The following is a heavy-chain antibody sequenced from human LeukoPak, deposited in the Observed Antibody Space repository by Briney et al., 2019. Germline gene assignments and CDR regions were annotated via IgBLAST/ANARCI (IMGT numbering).Heavy chain of an antibody. CDR1: GYTLTELS. J-gene: IGHJ3*02. V-gene: IGHV1-24*01. D-gene: IGHD3-22*01. Sequence: ASVKVSCKVSGYTLTELSMHWVRQAPGKGLEWMGGFDPNDGETVYAQKFQGRVTMTEDTSTDTAYVDLRSLRFEDTAVYYCTTAYDTSGFAPFDSWGQGTLVTVSS. CDR3: TTAYDTSGFAPFDS. CDR2: FDPNDGET.